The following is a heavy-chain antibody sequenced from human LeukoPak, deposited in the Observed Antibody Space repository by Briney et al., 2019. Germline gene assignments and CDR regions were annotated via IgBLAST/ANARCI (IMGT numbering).Heavy chain of an antibody. Sequence: GGSLRLSCAASGFTFSSYEMNWVRQAPGKGLEWVSYISSSGSTIYYADSVKGRFTISRDNAKNSLYLQMNSLRAEDTALYHCARVYGSGNYYYMDVWGKGTTVTISS. V-gene: IGHV3-48*03. D-gene: IGHD3-10*01. CDR2: ISSSGSTI. CDR1: GFTFSSYE. CDR3: ARVYGSGNYYYMDV. J-gene: IGHJ6*03.